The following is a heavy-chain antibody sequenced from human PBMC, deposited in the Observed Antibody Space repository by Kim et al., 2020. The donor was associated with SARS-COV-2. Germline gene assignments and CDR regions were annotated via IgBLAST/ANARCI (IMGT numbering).Heavy chain of an antibody. Sequence: YSGNTYYNSSLKSRVTISVDTSKTQFSLTLSSVTAADTAVYYCARGVLLWGQGTLVTVSS. V-gene: IGHV4-31*02. CDR2: YSGNT. D-gene: IGHD2-8*01. J-gene: IGHJ4*02. CDR3: ARGVLL.